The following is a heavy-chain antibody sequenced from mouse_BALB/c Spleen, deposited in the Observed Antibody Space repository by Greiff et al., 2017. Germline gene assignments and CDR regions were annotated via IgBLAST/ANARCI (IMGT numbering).Heavy chain of an antibody. D-gene: IGHD3-1*01. J-gene: IGHJ2*01. CDR3: ARHGGATTRLDY. V-gene: IGHV5-6*03. Sequence: EVKVVESGGGLVKPGGSLKLSCAASGFTFSSYGMSWVRQTPDKRLEWVATISSGGSYTYYPDSVKGRFTISRDNAKNTLYLQMSSLKSEDTAMYYCARHGGATTRLDYWGQGTTLTVSS. CDR1: GFTFSSYG. CDR2: ISSGGSYT.